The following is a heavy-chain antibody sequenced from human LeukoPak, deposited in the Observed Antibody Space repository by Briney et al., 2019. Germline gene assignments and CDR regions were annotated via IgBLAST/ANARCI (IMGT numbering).Heavy chain of an antibody. Sequence: GGSLRLSCVASGVTLSNYAMSWARQAPGKGLEWVSGISSSGSGGNTYYADSVKGRFTISRDNAKNTLYLQMNSLRAEDTAVYYCARDRQLHFDYWGQGTLVTVSS. CDR3: ARDRQLHFDY. CDR1: GVTLSNYA. D-gene: IGHD5-18*01. CDR2: ISSSGSGGNT. J-gene: IGHJ4*02. V-gene: IGHV3-23*01.